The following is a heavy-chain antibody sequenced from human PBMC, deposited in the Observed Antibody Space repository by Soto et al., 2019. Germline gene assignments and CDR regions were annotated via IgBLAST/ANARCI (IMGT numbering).Heavy chain of an antibody. V-gene: IGHV3-30*18. CDR2: VSYDGSFK. J-gene: IGHJ6*02. CDR1: GFTFSKFG. CDR3: AKDSDQLLFDYYYYGMDV. D-gene: IGHD2-2*01. Sequence: QVQLVESGGGVVQPGGSLRLSCEASGFTFSKFGIHWVRQAPGKGLEWVAVVSYDGSFKYYADSVKGRFTISRDKSKNTLYLQMNSLRPEATALYYCAKDSDQLLFDYYYYGMDVWGQGTTVTVSS.